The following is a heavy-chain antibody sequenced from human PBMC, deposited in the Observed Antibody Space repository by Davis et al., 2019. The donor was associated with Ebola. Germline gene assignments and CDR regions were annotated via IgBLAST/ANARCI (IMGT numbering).Heavy chain of an antibody. D-gene: IGHD2-15*01. CDR3: VRGRGYCNGGSCYLDV. CDR2: ISWNSGSI. V-gene: IGHV3-48*02. Sequence: GGSLRLSCAASGFTFSNAWMSWVRQAPGKGLEWVSGISWNSGSIGYADSVKSRFTISRDNAKNSLFLQMNSLRDEDTAVYYCVRGRGYCNGGSCYLDVWGQGTTVTVSS. CDR1: GFTFSNAW. J-gene: IGHJ6*02.